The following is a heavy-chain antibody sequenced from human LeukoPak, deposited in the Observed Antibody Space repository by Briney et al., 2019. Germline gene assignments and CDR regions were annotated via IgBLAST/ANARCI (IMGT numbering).Heavy chain of an antibody. Sequence: QPGRSLRLSCAASGFTFSSYGMHWVRQAPGKGLEWVAVIRYDGSNKYYADSVKGRFTISRDNSKNTLYLQMNSLRAEDTAVYYCARDLRPGIAAGLFDYWGQGTLVTVSS. CDR3: ARDLRPGIAAGLFDY. J-gene: IGHJ4*02. D-gene: IGHD6-13*01. CDR2: IRYDGSNK. V-gene: IGHV3-33*01. CDR1: GFTFSSYG.